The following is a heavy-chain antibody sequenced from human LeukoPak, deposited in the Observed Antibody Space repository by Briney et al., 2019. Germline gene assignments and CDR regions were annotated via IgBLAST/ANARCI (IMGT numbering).Heavy chain of an antibody. D-gene: IGHD3-22*01. J-gene: IGHJ4*02. CDR1: GYTFTGYY. V-gene: IGHV1-2*02. CDR2: INPNSGGT. CDR3: ARVRHYYDSRKFDY. Sequence: ASLNVSCKASGYTFTGYYLHWVRQAPGQGLEWMGWINPNSGGTNYAQKFQGRVTMTRDTSISTAYMELSRLRSDDTAVYYCARVRHYYDSRKFDYWGQGTLVTVSS.